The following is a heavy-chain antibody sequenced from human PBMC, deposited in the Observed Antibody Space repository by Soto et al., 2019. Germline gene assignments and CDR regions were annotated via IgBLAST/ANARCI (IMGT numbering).Heavy chain of an antibody. CDR1: GYTFTSYG. J-gene: IGHJ6*03. CDR3: ARVSVRYGDYDYYYYMDV. Sequence: GASVKVSCKASGYTFTSYGISWVRQAPGQGLEWMGWISAYNGNTNYAQKLQGRVTMTTDTSTSTAYMELRSLRSDDTAVYYCARVSVRYGDYDYYYYMDVWGKGTTVTVSS. V-gene: IGHV1-18*01. CDR2: ISAYNGNT. D-gene: IGHD4-17*01.